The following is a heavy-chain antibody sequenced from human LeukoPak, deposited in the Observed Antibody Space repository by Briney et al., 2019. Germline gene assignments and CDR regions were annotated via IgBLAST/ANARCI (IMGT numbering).Heavy chain of an antibody. V-gene: IGHV3-23*01. CDR2: ISGSGGST. J-gene: IGHJ3*01. Sequence: GGSLRLSCAASGFTLSSYAMSWVRQAPGKGLEWVSAISGSGGSTYYADSVKGRFTISRDSSKNTLYLQMNSLRAEDTAVYYCAKAHYYDSSGYYTWGQGTMVTVSS. CDR1: GFTLSSYA. CDR3: AKAHYYDSSGYYT. D-gene: IGHD3-22*01.